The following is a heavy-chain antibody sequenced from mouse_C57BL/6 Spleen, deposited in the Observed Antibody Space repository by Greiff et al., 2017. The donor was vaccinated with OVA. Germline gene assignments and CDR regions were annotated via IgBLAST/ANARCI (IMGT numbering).Heavy chain of an antibody. D-gene: IGHD2-5*01. Sequence: QVQLQQPGAELVKPGASVKMSCKASGYTFTSYWITWVKQRPGQGLEWIGDIYPGSGSTNYNEKFTSKATLTVATSSSTAYMQLSSLTSEDSAVYYWARRRESNYEGLDYWGKGTTRTVAA. CDR2: IYPGSGST. CDR3: ARRRESNYEGLDY. V-gene: IGHV1-55*01. J-gene: IGHJ2*01. CDR1: GYTFTSYW.